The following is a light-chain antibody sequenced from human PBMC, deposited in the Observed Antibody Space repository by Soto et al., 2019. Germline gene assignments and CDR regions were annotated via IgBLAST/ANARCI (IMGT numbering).Light chain of an antibody. V-gene: IGKV3-11*01. Sequence: EIVLTQSPATLSLSPGERATLSCRASQSVNSYLAWYQQKPGQAHRLLIYEGSKRATGIPARFSGSGSGTDFTLTISSLEPEDFAVYYCQHRSNWPATFGQGTKVEI. CDR1: QSVNSY. CDR2: EGS. CDR3: QHRSNWPAT. J-gene: IGKJ2*01.